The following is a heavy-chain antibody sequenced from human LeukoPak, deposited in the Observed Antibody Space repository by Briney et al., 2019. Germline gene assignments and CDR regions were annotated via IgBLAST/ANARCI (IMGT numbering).Heavy chain of an antibody. J-gene: IGHJ6*03. D-gene: IGHD3-9*01. CDR2: IYTSGST. V-gene: IGHV4-4*07. CDR3: ARDSILTGYYRYYYYYYMDV. Sequence: PSETLSLTCTVSGGSISSYYWSWIRQPAGKGLEWIGRIYTSGSTNYNPSLKSRVTMSVDTSKNQSSLKLSSVTAADTAVYYCARDSILTGYYRYYYYYYMDVWGKGTTVTVSS. CDR1: GGSISSYY.